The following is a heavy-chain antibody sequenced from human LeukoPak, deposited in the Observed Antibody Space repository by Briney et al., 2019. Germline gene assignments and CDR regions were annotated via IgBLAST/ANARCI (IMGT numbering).Heavy chain of an antibody. CDR3: ARDDCANSCFLDY. CDR1: GFTVSSNY. J-gene: IGHJ4*02. Sequence: PGGSLRLSCAASGFTVSSNYMSWVRQAPGKGLEWVSVIYSGGSTYYADSVKGRFTISRDNSKNTLYLQMNSLRAEDTAVYYCARDDCANSCFLDYWGQGTLVTVSS. V-gene: IGHV3-66*01. D-gene: IGHD2-15*01. CDR2: IYSGGST.